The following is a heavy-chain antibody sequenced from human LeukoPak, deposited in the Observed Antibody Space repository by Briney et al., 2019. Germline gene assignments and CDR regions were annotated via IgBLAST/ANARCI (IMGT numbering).Heavy chain of an antibody. V-gene: IGHV3-23*01. D-gene: IGHD5-12*01. CDR3: AKHLRYYYYGMDV. CDR2: ISGSGGST. Sequence: GGSLRLSCAASGFSFSSYAMSWVRQAPGKGLEWVSAISGSGGSTYYADSVKGRFTISRDNSKNTLYLQMNSLRAEDTAVYYCAKHLRYYYYGMDVWGQGTTVTVSS. CDR1: GFSFSSYA. J-gene: IGHJ6*02.